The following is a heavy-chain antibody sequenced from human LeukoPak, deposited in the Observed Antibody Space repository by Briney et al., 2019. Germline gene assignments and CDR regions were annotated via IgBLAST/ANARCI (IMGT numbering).Heavy chain of an antibody. CDR1: GYTFTGYY. CDR2: INPNSGGT. J-gene: IGHJ2*01. V-gene: IGHV1-2*02. Sequence: GASVKVSCKVSGYTFTGYYMNWVRQAPGQGLEWMGWINPNSGGTNYAQKFQGRVTMTRDTSISTAYMELTRLKSDDTAVYYCARGAEYGGHSAWYFDLWGRGTLITVSS. D-gene: IGHD4-23*01. CDR3: ARGAEYGGHSAWYFDL.